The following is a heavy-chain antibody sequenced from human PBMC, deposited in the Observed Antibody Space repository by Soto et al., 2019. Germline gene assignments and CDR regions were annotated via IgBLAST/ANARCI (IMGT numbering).Heavy chain of an antibody. J-gene: IGHJ6*02. Sequence: PGGSLRLSCAASGFTFSSYAMSRVRQAPGKGLEWVSAISGSGGSTYYADSVKGRFTISRDNSKNTLYLQMNSLRAEDTAVYYCAHTSSQLVPAATSYYYYYGMDVWGQGTTVTAP. D-gene: IGHD2-2*01. V-gene: IGHV3-23*01. CDR1: GFTFSSYA. CDR3: AHTSSQLVPAATSYYYYYGMDV. CDR2: ISGSGGST.